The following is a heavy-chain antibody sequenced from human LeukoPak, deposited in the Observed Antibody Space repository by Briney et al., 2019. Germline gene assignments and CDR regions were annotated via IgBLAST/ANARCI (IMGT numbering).Heavy chain of an antibody. CDR3: AKLPYYYDSSGY. Sequence: TGGSLRLSCAASGFTFSSYAMSWVRQAPGKGLEWVSAISGSGGSTYYADSVKGRFTISRDNSKNTLYLQMNSLRAEDTAVYYCAKLPYYYDSSGYWGQGTLVTVSS. J-gene: IGHJ4*02. D-gene: IGHD3-22*01. CDR1: GFTFSSYA. V-gene: IGHV3-23*01. CDR2: ISGSGGST.